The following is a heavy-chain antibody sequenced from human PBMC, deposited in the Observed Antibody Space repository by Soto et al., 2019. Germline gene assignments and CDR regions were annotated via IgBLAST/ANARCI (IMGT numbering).Heavy chain of an antibody. V-gene: IGHV2-5*01. Sequence: SGPTLVNPTHTLRLTCTFSGFSLCTNGVGVGWIRQPPGKALEWLAPIYWNDDKRYNPSLKSRLAITKDTSKTRLVLTMTDMDPQDTATYVCAHRLLWSGYSFGYWGQGTMVTVSS. CDR1: GFSLCTNGVG. J-gene: IGHJ4*02. CDR3: AHRLLWSGYSFGY. CDR2: IYWNDDK. D-gene: IGHD3-3*01.